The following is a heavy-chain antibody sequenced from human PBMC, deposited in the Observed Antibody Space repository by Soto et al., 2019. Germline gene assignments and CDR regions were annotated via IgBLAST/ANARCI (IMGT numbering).Heavy chain of an antibody. V-gene: IGHV3-23*01. CDR3: AKDSPLRDY. J-gene: IGHJ4*02. D-gene: IGHD4-17*01. Sequence: QLGGSLRLSCAPSGLTFGSYAITWVRQAAGEALERVAGISGSGGSTYYADAVKGRFTIYRDNSKNTMYLQMNSLRAEDTAVYYCAKDSPLRDYWGQGTLVTVSS. CDR2: ISGSGGST. CDR1: GLTFGSYA.